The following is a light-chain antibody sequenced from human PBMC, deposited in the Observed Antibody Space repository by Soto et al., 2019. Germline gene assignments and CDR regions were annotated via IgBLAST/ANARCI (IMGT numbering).Light chain of an antibody. CDR1: QSISSW. Sequence: DIQMTQSPSTLSASVGDRVTMTCRASQSISSWLAWYQQRPGKAPKLLIYKASSLQSGVPSRFSGSGSGTEFTLTITSLQPDDFATYYSQQYNNYWTFGQGTKVENK. CDR2: KAS. J-gene: IGKJ1*01. V-gene: IGKV1-5*03. CDR3: QQYNNYWT.